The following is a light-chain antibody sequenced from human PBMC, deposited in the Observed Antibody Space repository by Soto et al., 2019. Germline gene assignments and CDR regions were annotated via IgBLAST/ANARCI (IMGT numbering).Light chain of an antibody. CDR3: QQYGNSPPT. V-gene: IGKV3-20*01. Sequence: EIVLTQSTGTLSLSPGERATRSCRASQSVTSSYLAWYQRKPGQAPRLLIFAASSRATGVPDRFSGSGSGTDFTLTISRLEPEDLALYCCQQYGNSPPTFGQWTKLAI. J-gene: IGKJ2*01. CDR2: AAS. CDR1: QSVTSSY.